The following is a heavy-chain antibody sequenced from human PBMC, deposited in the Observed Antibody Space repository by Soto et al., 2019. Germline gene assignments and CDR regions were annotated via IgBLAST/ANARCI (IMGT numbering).Heavy chain of an antibody. CDR3: ERGQGSPAP. D-gene: IGHD6-13*01. CDR2: INEGGSEK. V-gene: IGHV3-7*05. CDR1: GFTFRSYW. Sequence: PGGSLRLSCAASGFTFRSYWMTWVRQAPGKGLEWVATINEGGSEKYYVDSVKGRFTISRDNAQNLLYLQMNSLRAEDTAVYYCERGQGSPAPWGQGTLVTVSS. J-gene: IGHJ5*02.